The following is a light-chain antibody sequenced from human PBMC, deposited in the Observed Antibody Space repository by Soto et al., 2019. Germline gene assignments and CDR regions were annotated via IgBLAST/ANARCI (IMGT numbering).Light chain of an antibody. Sequence: IQLTQSPSSLSASVGDRVTITCRASQGISSFLAWYQQKPGKAPKLLIYGASTLETGVPSRFSGSGSGTDFTFTISSLQPEDIATYYCQQYDNLPFTFGGGTKVEIK. CDR3: QQYDNLPFT. J-gene: IGKJ4*01. CDR2: GAS. CDR1: QGISSF. V-gene: IGKV1-33*01.